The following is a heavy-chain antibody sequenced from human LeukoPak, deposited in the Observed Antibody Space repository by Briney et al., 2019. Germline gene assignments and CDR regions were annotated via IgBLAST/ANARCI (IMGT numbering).Heavy chain of an antibody. V-gene: IGHV3-21*01. D-gene: IGHD3-3*01. CDR1: GFIFSSYS. Sequence: GGSLRLSCAASGFIFSSYSMNWVRQAPGKGLEWVSSISSSSSYIYYADSVKGRFTISRDNAKNSLYLQVNSLRAEDTAVYYCAREGSAYYDFWSGYYFRWFDPWGQGTLVTVSS. J-gene: IGHJ5*02. CDR2: ISSSSSYI. CDR3: AREGSAYYDFWSGYYFRWFDP.